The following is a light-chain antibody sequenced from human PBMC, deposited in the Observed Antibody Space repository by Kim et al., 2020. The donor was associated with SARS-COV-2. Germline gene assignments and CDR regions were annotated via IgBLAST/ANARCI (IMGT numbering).Light chain of an antibody. J-gene: IGKJ4*01. CDR3: QQYNNWLT. Sequence: SLSPGESVTLSCRASQSVSSNLAWYQQKPGQAPRLLIYGASTRATGIPARFSGSGSGTELTLTISSLQSEDFAVYYCQQYNNWLTFGGGTKVDIK. CDR2: GAS. V-gene: IGKV3-15*01. CDR1: QSVSSN.